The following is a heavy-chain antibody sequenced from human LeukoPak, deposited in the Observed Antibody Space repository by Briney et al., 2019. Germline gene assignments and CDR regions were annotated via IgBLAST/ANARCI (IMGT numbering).Heavy chain of an antibody. V-gene: IGHV1-2*02. Sequence: ASVKVSCKASGGTFSSYAISWVRQAPGQGLEWMGWINPNSGGTNYAQKFQGRVTMTRDTSISTAYMELSRLRSDDTAVYYCANYGSGSYYNAFDYWGQGTLVTVSS. CDR2: INPNSGGT. CDR3: ANYGSGSYYNAFDY. D-gene: IGHD3-10*01. CDR1: GGTFSSYA. J-gene: IGHJ4*02.